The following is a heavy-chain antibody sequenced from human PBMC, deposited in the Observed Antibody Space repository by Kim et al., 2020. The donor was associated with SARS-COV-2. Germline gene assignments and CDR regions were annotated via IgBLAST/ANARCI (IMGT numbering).Heavy chain of an antibody. CDR2: ISSSSSTI. D-gene: IGHD3-10*01. J-gene: IGHJ5*02. CDR3: ARSDGWPSGWFDP. CDR1: GFTFSSYS. V-gene: IGHV3-48*02. Sequence: GGSLRLSCAASGFTFSSYSMNWVRQAPGKGLEWVSYISSSSSTIYYADSVKGRFTISGDNAKKSLYLPMNSLVDEETAVYYCARSDGWPSGWFDPWGQGTLVTVSS.